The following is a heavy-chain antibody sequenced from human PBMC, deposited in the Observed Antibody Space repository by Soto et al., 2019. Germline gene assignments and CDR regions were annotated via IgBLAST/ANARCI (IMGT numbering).Heavy chain of an antibody. D-gene: IGHD2-15*01. CDR2: ISGSGGST. CDR3: AKDQPALGYCSGGSCYPNFDY. CDR1: GFTFSSYA. Sequence: GGSLRLSCAASGFTFSSYAMSWVRQAPGKGLEWVSAISGSGGSTYYADSVKGRFTISRDNSKNTLYLQMNSLRAEDTAVYYCAKDQPALGYCSGGSCYPNFDYWGQGTLVTVSS. V-gene: IGHV3-23*01. J-gene: IGHJ4*02.